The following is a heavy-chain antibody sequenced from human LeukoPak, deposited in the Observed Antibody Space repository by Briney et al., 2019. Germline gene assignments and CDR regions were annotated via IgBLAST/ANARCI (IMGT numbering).Heavy chain of an antibody. CDR1: GFTFSSYN. CDR3: ARVLLWFGEALDYGMDV. V-gene: IGHV3-21*01. Sequence: GGSLRLSCAASGFTFSSYNMNWVRQTPGKGLEWVSFISSSSTYIYNADSVKGRFTISRDNAKNSLYLQMNSLRVEDTAVYYCARVLLWFGEALDYGMDVWGQGTTVTVSS. CDR2: ISSSSTYI. D-gene: IGHD3-10*01. J-gene: IGHJ6*02.